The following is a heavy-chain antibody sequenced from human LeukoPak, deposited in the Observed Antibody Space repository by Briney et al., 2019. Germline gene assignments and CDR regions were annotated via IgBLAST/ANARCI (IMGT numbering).Heavy chain of an antibody. V-gene: IGHV4-59*12. Sequence: SETLSLTCTVSGGSISSYYWSWIRQPPGKGLEWIGYIYHSGSTYYNPSLKSRVTISVDRSKNQFSLKLSSVTAADTAVYYCARDPGSGNDGWFDPWGQGTLVTVSS. D-gene: IGHD3-10*01. CDR2: IYHSGST. CDR1: GGSISSYY. J-gene: IGHJ5*02. CDR3: ARDPGSGNDGWFDP.